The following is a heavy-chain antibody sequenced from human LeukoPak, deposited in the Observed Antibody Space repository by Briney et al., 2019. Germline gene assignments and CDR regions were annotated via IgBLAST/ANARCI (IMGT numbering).Heavy chain of an antibody. V-gene: IGHV4-59*08. CDR2: IYYSGST. CDR3: ARRGIAAAGYDY. D-gene: IGHD6-13*01. Sequence: SETLSLTCTVSGGSISSYYWSWIRQPPGKGLEWIGYIYYSGSTNYNPSLKSRVTISVDTSKNQFSLKLSSVTAADTAVYYCARRGIAAAGYDYWGQGTLDTVSS. CDR1: GGSISSYY. J-gene: IGHJ4*02.